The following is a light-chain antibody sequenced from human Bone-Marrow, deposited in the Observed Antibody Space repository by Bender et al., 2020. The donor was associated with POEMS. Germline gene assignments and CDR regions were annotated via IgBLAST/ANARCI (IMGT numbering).Light chain of an antibody. J-gene: IGLJ2*01. CDR3: QTWDTSTVGV. Sequence: SYELTQPPSVSVSPGQTASITCSGDDLGNKYACWYQQKPGQSPVLVIYHDNRRPSGIPERFSGSNSGNTATLTISATQAMDEADYYCQTWDTSTVGVFGGGTRLTVL. V-gene: IGLV3-1*01. CDR1: DLGNKY. CDR2: HDN.